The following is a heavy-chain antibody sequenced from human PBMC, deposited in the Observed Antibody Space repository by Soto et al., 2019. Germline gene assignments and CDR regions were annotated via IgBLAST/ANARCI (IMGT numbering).Heavy chain of an antibody. CDR3: AKDTVMATTVFDY. Sequence: PGGSLRLSCAASGFTFSNYAMSWVRQAPGKGLEWVSAISGSGGSTYYADSVKGRFTISRDNSKNTLYLQMNSLRADDTAIYYCAKDTVMATTVFDYWGQGTLVTVSS. CDR2: ISGSGGST. J-gene: IGHJ4*02. CDR1: GFTFSNYA. D-gene: IGHD1-1*01. V-gene: IGHV3-23*01.